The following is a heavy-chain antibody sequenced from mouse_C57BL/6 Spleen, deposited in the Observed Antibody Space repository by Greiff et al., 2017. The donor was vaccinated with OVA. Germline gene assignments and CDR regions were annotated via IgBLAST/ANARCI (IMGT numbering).Heavy chain of an antibody. CDR1: GYTFTSYW. J-gene: IGHJ2*01. D-gene: IGHD1-1*01. V-gene: IGHV1-55*01. CDR3: ARSFYGSSYEDDY. CDR2: IYPGSGST. Sequence: QVQLQQPGAELVKPGASVKMSCKASGYTFTSYWITWVKQRPGQGLEWIGDIYPGSGSTNYNEKFKSKATLTVDTSSSTAYMQLSSLTSEDSAVYYYARSFYGSSYEDDYWGQGTTLTVSS.